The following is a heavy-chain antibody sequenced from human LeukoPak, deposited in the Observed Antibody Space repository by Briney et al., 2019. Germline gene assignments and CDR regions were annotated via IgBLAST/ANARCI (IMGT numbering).Heavy chain of an antibody. V-gene: IGHV4-59*08. CDR3: ARFKMTAVTD. CDR1: GGSISSYY. J-gene: IGHJ4*02. Sequence: SETLSLTCTVSGGSISSYYWSWIRQPPGKGLEWIGHIFYSGSTKYNPSLNRRVTISLDTSKNQFSLKLNSVTAADSAVYYCARFKMTAVTDWGQGTLVTVSS. CDR2: IFYSGST. D-gene: IGHD4-17*01.